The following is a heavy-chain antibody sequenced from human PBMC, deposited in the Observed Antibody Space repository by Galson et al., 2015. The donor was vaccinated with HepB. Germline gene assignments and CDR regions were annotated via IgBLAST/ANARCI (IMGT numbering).Heavy chain of an antibody. CDR2: ISSSSSYI. CDR3: ARGALLRYSYGYAGHYYFDY. J-gene: IGHJ4*02. D-gene: IGHD5-18*01. Sequence: SLRLSCAASGFTFSSYSMNWVRQAPGKGLEWVSSISSSSSYIYYADSVKGRFTISRDNSKNTLYPQMNSLRAEDTAVYYCARGALLRYSYGYAGHYYFDYWGQGTLVTVSS. V-gene: IGHV3-21*01. CDR1: GFTFSSYS.